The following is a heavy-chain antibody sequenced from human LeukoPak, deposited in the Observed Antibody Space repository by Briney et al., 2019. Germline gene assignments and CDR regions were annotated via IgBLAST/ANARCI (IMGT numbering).Heavy chain of an antibody. V-gene: IGHV3-23*01. CDR2: ISGSGGST. CDR3: ARDLLSRGVPAYYYYYGMDV. Sequence: PGGSLRLSCAASGFTFSSYAMSWVRQAPGKGLEWVSAISGSGGSTYYADSVKGRFTISRDNSKNTLYLQMNSLRAEDTAVYYCARDLLSRGVPAYYYYYGMDVWGKGTTVTVSS. D-gene: IGHD2-2*01. CDR1: GFTFSSYA. J-gene: IGHJ6*04.